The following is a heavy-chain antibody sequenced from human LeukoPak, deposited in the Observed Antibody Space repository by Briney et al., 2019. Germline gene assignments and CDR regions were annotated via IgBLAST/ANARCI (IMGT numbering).Heavy chain of an antibody. D-gene: IGHD1-26*01. V-gene: IGHV3-23*01. CDR1: GFTFSSYA. J-gene: IGHJ5*02. Sequence: GGSLRLSCAASGFTFSSYAMSWVRQAPGKGLEWVSSISASGDSTYYADSVKGRFTISRDNSKNSLYLQVNSLRAEDTAVYYCAKDSRTYSGSYAKWGNDLWGQGTLVTVSS. CDR3: AKDSRTYSGSYAKWGNDL. CDR2: ISASGDST.